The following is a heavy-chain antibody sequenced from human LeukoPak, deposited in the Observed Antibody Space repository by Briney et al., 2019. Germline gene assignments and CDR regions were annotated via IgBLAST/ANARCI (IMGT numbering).Heavy chain of an antibody. J-gene: IGHJ3*02. D-gene: IGHD5-12*01. CDR2: INWNGGST. CDR1: GFTFDDYG. Sequence: GGSLRLSCAASGFTFDDYGMSWVRQAPGKGLEWVSGINWNGGSTGYADSVKGRFTISRDNAKNSLYLQMNSLRAEDTALYHCARDVATISAFDIWGQGTMVTVSS. CDR3: ARDVATISAFDI. V-gene: IGHV3-20*01.